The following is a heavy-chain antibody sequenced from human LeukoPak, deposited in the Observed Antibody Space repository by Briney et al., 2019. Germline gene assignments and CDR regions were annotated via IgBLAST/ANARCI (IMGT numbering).Heavy chain of an antibody. CDR3: ARDFITGTTYR. CDR1: GFSFSNYA. D-gene: IGHD1-20*01. J-gene: IGHJ4*02. V-gene: IGHV3-21*01. CDR2: ISSSSSYI. Sequence: PGGSLRLSCATSGFSFSNYAMSWVRQAPGKGLEWVSSISSSSSYIYYADSVKGRFTISRDNAKNSLYLQMNSLRAEDTAVYYCARDFITGTTYRWGQGTLVTVSS.